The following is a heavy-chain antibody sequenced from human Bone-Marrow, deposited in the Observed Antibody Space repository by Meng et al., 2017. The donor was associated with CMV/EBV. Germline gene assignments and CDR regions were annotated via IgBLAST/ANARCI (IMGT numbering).Heavy chain of an antibody. CDR1: GGSISSSSYY. CDR3: AGVGRGTFDY. J-gene: IGHJ4*02. V-gene: IGHV4-61*05. Sequence: SETLSLTCTVSGGSISSSSYYWGWIRQPPGKGLEWIGYIYYSGSTNYNPSLKSRVTISGDTSKNQVSLKLSSVTSAGTAVYYCAGVGRGTFDYWGQGTLVTVSS. CDR2: IYYSGST. D-gene: IGHD1-26*01.